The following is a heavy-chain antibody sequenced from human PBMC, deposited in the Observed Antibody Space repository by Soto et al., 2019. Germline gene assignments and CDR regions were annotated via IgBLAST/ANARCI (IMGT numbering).Heavy chain of an antibody. CDR1: GGSFSKNS. J-gene: IGHJ4*02. V-gene: IGHV1-69*02. Sequence: QVQMVQSGAEVKKPGSSVKVSCTAPGGSFSKNSISWVRQAPGQGLEWVGRIIPSVGVPTYAPKFQGRLTIIAYKSTNTVYMEMTSLKSEDTAVYYCASVVVTEGRDYGGQGTLVTVSS. CDR3: ASVVVTEGRDY. D-gene: IGHD3-22*01. CDR2: IIPSVGVP.